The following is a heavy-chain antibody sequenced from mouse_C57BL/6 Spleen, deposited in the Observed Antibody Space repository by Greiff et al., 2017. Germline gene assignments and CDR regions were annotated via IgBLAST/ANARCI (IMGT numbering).Heavy chain of an antibody. CDR3: TTYDYDGGGY. CDR2: IDPENGDT. D-gene: IGHD2-4*01. CDR1: GFNIKDDY. J-gene: IGHJ2*01. V-gene: IGHV14-4*01. Sequence: EVQLQQSGAELVRPGASVKLSCTASGFNIKDDYMHWVKQRPEQGLEWIGWIDPENGDTEYASKFQGKATITADTAYNTAYLQLSSLTSEDTAVYYCTTYDYDGGGYWGQGTTLTVSS.